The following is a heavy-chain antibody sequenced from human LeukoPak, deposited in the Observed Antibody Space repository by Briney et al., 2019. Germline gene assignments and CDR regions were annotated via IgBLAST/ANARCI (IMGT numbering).Heavy chain of an antibody. CDR3: ARLYGSTWGYFDF. V-gene: IGHV4-59*08. CDR2: IYYTGST. Sequence: SETLSLTCTVSGGSLRSYYWSWIRHPPGKGLEWIGYIYYTGSTNYNPSLNSRVTFSLDTSKNQSSLDLSSVTAADTAMYYCARLYGSTWGYFDFWGQGTLVDVSS. CDR1: GGSLRSYY. J-gene: IGHJ4*02. D-gene: IGHD6-13*01.